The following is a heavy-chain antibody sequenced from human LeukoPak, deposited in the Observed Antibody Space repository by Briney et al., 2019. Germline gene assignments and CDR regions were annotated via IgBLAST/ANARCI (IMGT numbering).Heavy chain of an antibody. CDR2: INPNSGGT. Sequence: ASVKVSCTASGYTFTGYYMHWVRQAPGQGVEWMGWINPNSGGTNYAQKFQGRVTMTRDTSISTAYMELSRLRSDDTAVYYCARGGITMVRGDYYYYMDVWGKGTTVTVSS. D-gene: IGHD3-10*01. CDR3: ARGGITMVRGDYYYYMDV. J-gene: IGHJ6*03. CDR1: GYTFTGYY. V-gene: IGHV1-2*02.